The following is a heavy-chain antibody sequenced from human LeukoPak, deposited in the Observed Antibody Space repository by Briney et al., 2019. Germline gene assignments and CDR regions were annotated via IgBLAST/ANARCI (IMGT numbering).Heavy chain of an antibody. J-gene: IGHJ4*02. CDR3: ATLVSTRYCFDY. D-gene: IGHD5/OR15-5a*01. Sequence: KPSETLSLTCTVSGGSISSTSYFWGWIRQPPGKGLEWIGSIYYSGSTYYNPSLKSRVTMSVDTSKNQFSLRLSSVTAADTAVYFCATLVSTRYCFDYWGREPLVTVPS. V-gene: IGHV4-39*07. CDR2: IYYSGST. CDR1: GGSISSTSYF.